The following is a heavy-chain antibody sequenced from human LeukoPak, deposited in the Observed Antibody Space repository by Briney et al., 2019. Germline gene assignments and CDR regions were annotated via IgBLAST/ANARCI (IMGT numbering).Heavy chain of an antibody. J-gene: IGHJ4*02. D-gene: IGHD5-18*01. CDR2: IWYDGNNK. V-gene: IGHV3-33*01. Sequence: GGSRRLSCAAAGFTFSSYGMRWVRQAPGGGLEWVAVIWYDGNNKYYADSVKGRFTISRDNSKHTLYLQMNSMSAEGTPVYYCALNPRRDVDTAMPLDYWGQGTLVTVSS. CDR3: ALNPRRDVDTAMPLDY. CDR1: GFTFSSYG.